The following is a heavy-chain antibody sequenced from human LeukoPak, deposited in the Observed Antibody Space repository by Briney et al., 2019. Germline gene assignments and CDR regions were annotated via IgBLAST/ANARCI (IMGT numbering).Heavy chain of an antibody. J-gene: IGHJ6*03. CDR2: ISSNGGST. D-gene: IGHD6-6*01. Sequence: GGSLRLSCAASGFTFSSYAMHWVRQAPGKGLEYVSAISSNGGSTYYANSVKGRFTISRDNSKNTLYLQMGSLRAEDMAVYYCARGSSSSEYYYYYMDVWGRGTTVTVSS. CDR3: ARGSSSSEYYYYYMDV. CDR1: GFTFSSYA. V-gene: IGHV3-64*01.